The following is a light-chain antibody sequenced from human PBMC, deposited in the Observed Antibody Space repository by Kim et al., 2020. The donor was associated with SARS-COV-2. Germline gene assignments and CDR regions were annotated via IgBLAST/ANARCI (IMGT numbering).Light chain of an antibody. J-gene: IGKJ4*01. Sequence: IQLTQSTSSLSASVGDRVTITCRDSQGISSYLAWYLQKPGKAPKLLISAASTLQSGVPSRFSGSGSGTDFTLTISSLQPEDFATYYCQQLGAAFGGGTKVDIK. V-gene: IGKV1-9*01. CDR1: QGISSY. CDR3: QQLGAA. CDR2: AAS.